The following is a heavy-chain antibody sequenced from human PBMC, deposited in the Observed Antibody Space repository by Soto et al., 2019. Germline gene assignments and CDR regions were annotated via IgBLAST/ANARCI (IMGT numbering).Heavy chain of an antibody. V-gene: IGHV4-59*01. CDR2: IYYSGST. CDR3: ARRYGGNFDY. J-gene: IGHJ4*02. CDR1: GGSINNYY. D-gene: IGHD1-26*01. Sequence: KLPETLSLTCTVSGGSINNYYWSWIRQPPGKGLEWIGYIYYSGSTNYNPSLKSRVTISVDTSKNQFSLKLSSVTAADTAVYYCARRYGGNFDYWGQGTLVTVS.